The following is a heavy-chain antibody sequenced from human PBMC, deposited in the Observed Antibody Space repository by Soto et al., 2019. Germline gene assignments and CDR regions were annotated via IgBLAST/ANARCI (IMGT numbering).Heavy chain of an antibody. J-gene: IGHJ6*02. CDR3: ARSVGATPGYYYYGMDV. Sequence: ASVKVSCKASGYTFPGYYMHWVRQAPGQGLEWMGWINPNSGGTNYAQKFQGWVTMTRDTSISTAYMELSRLRSDDTAVYYCARSVGATPGYYYYGMDVWGQGTTVTVSS. D-gene: IGHD1-26*01. V-gene: IGHV1-2*04. CDR2: INPNSGGT. CDR1: GYTFPGYY.